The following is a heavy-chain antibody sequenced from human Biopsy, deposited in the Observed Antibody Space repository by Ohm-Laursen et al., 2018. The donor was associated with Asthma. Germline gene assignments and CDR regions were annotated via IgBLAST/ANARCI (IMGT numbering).Heavy chain of an antibody. D-gene: IGHD3-22*01. CDR2: IYYSGST. V-gene: IGHV4-31*03. CDR3: ARAQDYYDSRGYYRSFDY. J-gene: IGHJ4*02. Sequence: SQTLSLTCTVSYGSITSGGYYWTWIRQHPGEGLEWIGFIYYSGSTYYNPSLKSRVSISIDTSKNQFSLKLNSVTAADTAVYYCARAQDYYDSRGYYRSFDYWGQGTLVTVSS. CDR1: YGSITSGGYY.